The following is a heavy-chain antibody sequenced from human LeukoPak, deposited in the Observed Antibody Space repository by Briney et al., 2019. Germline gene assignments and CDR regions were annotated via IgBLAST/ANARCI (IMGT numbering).Heavy chain of an antibody. J-gene: IGHJ1*01. CDR3: AKDRLRYQLLSSAEYFQH. D-gene: IGHD2-2*01. Sequence: GGSLRLSCTASGFTFSGHWIHWVRQTPGKGLERVAATSSSDAGTYHADSVRGRFTISRDNSKNTLYLQMNSLRAEDTAVYYCAKDRLRYQLLSSAEYFQHWGQGTLVTVSS. CDR1: GFTFSGHW. CDR2: TSSSDAGT. V-gene: IGHV3-23*01.